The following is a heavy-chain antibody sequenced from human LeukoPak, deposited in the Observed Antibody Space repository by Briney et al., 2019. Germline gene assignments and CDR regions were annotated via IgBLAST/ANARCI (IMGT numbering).Heavy chain of an antibody. J-gene: IGHJ4*02. CDR2: INPNSGGT. Sequence: ASVKVSCKASGYTFTGYYMHWVRQAPRQGLEWMGRINPNSGGTNYAQKFQGRVTMTRDTSISTAYMELSRLRSDDTAVYYCAREGYCCGGSCYQHWGQGTLATVSS. D-gene: IGHD2-15*01. CDR3: AREGYCCGGSCYQH. V-gene: IGHV1-2*06. CDR1: GYTFTGYY.